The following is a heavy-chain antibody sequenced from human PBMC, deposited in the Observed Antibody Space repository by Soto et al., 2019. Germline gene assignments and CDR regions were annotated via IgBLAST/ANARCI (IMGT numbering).Heavy chain of an antibody. D-gene: IGHD3-10*01. CDR3: ARDLYYYGSGSYYNGDAFDI. J-gene: IGHJ3*02. CDR1: GCTFTSYA. CDR2: INAGNGNT. Sequence: SVKVSCKASGCTFTSYAMHWVRQAPGQRLEWMGWINAGNGNTKYSQKFQGRVTITRDTSASTAYMELSSLRSEDTAVYYCARDLYYYGSGSYYNGDAFDIWGQGTMVTVSS. V-gene: IGHV1-3*01.